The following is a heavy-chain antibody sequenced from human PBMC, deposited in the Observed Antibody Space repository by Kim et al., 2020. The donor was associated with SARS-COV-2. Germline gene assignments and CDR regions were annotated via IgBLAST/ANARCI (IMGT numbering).Heavy chain of an antibody. Sequence: PAPKCRVTISVDTSKNQVSLKLSSVTAADTAVYYCARTTAGIPYYYGMDVWGQGTTVTVSS. CDR3: ARTTAGIPYYYGMDV. D-gene: IGHD4-4*01. J-gene: IGHJ6*02. V-gene: IGHV4-59*01.